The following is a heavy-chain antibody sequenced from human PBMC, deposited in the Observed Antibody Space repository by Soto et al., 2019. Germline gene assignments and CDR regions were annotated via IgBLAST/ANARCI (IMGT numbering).Heavy chain of an antibody. J-gene: IGHJ5*02. CDR1: GFTVISSH. CDR3: ARLGPYGSETYSFRYNWFDP. CDR2: IYSGGNS. Sequence: GGSLRLSCTTSGFTVISSHMSWVRQAPGKGLDWVSVIYSGGNSYYAVSVQGRFTISRDNSKNTVYLQMNSLRGEDTAIYYCARLGPYGSETYSFRYNWFDPWGQGTLVTVSS. D-gene: IGHD3-10*01. V-gene: IGHV3-53*01.